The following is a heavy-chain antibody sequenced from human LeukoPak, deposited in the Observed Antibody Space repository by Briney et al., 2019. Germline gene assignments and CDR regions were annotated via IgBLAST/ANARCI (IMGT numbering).Heavy chain of an antibody. D-gene: IGHD5-18*01. V-gene: IGHV5-10-1*01. Sequence: PGESLKISCKGSGYSFTSHWITWVRQMPGKGMEWMGRVDPSDSHTNYNPSFQGHVTISADKSISTAYLQWSSLKASDTAMYYYARLGYSYDYGFDYWGQGTLVTVSS. CDR3: ARLGYSYDYGFDY. J-gene: IGHJ4*02. CDR2: VDPSDSHT. CDR1: GYSFTSHW.